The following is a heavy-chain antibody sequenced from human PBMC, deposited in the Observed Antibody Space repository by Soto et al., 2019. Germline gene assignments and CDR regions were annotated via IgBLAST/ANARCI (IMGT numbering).Heavy chain of an antibody. CDR2: FFIGGNT. CDR1: GGSISSSTYY. V-gene: IGHV4-39*01. CDR3: ARGRVRGVTPGAFDI. D-gene: IGHD3-10*01. J-gene: IGHJ3*02. Sequence: SETLSLTCTVSGGSISSSTYYWGWMRQPPGKGLEWIASFFIGGNTYYNPSLKSRVTISVDTSKNQFSLKLSSVTAADTAVYYFARGRVRGVTPGAFDIWGQGTMVTVSS.